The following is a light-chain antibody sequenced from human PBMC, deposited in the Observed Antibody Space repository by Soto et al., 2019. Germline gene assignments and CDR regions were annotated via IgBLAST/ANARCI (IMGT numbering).Light chain of an antibody. CDR3: SSYAGSNNYV. Sequence: QSELTQPPSASGSPGQSVTISCTGTSSDVGDYNFVSWYQQHPGKAPKLMIYEVSKRPSGVPDRFSGSKSGNTASLTVSGLQAEDEADYYCSSYAGSNNYVFGTGTKLTVL. J-gene: IGLJ1*01. V-gene: IGLV2-8*01. CDR1: SSDVGDYNF. CDR2: EVS.